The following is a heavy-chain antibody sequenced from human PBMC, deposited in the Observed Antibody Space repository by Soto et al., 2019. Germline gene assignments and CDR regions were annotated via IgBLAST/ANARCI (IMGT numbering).Heavy chain of an antibody. V-gene: IGHV3-23*01. CDR1: GFTFTSYA. CDR2: TSGSGDTT. Sequence: GGSLRLSCEASGFTFTSYAMSWVRQAPGKGLEWVSATSGSGDTTYYADSVKGRFTISRDNSEKRLYLQMNSLRAEDTAVYYCAKMVHGGYVSYFDSWGQGTLVTVSS. CDR3: AKMVHGGYVSYFDS. D-gene: IGHD5-12*01. J-gene: IGHJ4*02.